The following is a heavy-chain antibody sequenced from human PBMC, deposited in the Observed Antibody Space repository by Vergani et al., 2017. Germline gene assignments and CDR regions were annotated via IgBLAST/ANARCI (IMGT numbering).Heavy chain of an antibody. J-gene: IGHJ4*02. V-gene: IGHV1-2*02. Sequence: QVQLVQSGAEVKKPGASVKVSCKASGYTFTSYAMHWVRQAPGQRLEWMGWINPNSGGTNYAQKFQGRVTMTRDTSISTAYMELSSLRSEDTAVYYCAKLFDNDFWSGYFDYWGQGTLVTVSS. CDR3: AKLFDNDFWSGYFDY. D-gene: IGHD3-3*01. CDR1: GYTFTSYA. CDR2: INPNSGGT.